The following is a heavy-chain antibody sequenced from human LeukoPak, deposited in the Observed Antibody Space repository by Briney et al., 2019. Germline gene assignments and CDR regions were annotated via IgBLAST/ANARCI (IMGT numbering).Heavy chain of an antibody. CDR1: GFTFSRYW. D-gene: IGHD6-19*01. V-gene: IGHV3-7*01. CDR2: IKQDGSEK. CDR3: ARVPRRIAVAGGPGFFDY. J-gene: IGHJ4*02. Sequence: GGSLRLSCAASGFTFSRYWMSWVRQAPGKGLEWVANIKQDGSEKYYVDSVKGRFTISRDNAKNSLYLQMNSLRAEDTAVYYCARVPRRIAVAGGPGFFDYWGQGTLVTVSS.